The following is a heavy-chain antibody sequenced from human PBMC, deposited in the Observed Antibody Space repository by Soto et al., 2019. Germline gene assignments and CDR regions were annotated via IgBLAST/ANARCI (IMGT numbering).Heavy chain of an antibody. V-gene: IGHV4-34*01. D-gene: IGHD5-12*01. CDR1: GWSFSVYY. J-gene: IGHJ6*03. Sequence: PSETLSLTCAVYGWSFSVYYWSWIRQPPGKGLEWIGEINHSGSTNYNPSLKSRVTISVDTSKNQFSLKLSSVTAADTAVYYCARGRGYSGYDLGSYYYYYYMDVWGKGTTVTVSS. CDR2: INHSGST. CDR3: ARGRGYSGYDLGSYYYYYYMDV.